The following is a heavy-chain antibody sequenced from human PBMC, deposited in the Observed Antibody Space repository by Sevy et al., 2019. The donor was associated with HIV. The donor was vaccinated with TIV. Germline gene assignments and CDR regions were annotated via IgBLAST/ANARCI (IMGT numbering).Heavy chain of an antibody. J-gene: IGHJ4*02. Sequence: GGSLRLSCAASGFNLSSYGMHWVRQAPGKGLEWVAVIWYDGSNKYYADSVKGRFTISRDNSKNTLYLQMNSLRAEDTAVYYCAREVGTAFDYWGQGSLVTVSS. D-gene: IGHD6-13*01. CDR2: IWYDGSNK. CDR1: GFNLSSYG. CDR3: AREVGTAFDY. V-gene: IGHV3-33*01.